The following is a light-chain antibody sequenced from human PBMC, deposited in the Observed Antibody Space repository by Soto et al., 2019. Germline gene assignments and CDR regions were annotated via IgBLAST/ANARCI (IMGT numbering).Light chain of an antibody. Sequence: DIPMTQSPSSLSASVGDRVTITCRSSQSIDRSLNWYQQKPGEAPNLLTYAASGLQTGVPSRFSGGASGTDFTLTISSVQLDDFATYYCQQSYTTPWTFGQGTKVEMK. CDR2: AAS. CDR1: QSIDRS. V-gene: IGKV1-39*01. J-gene: IGKJ1*01. CDR3: QQSYTTPWT.